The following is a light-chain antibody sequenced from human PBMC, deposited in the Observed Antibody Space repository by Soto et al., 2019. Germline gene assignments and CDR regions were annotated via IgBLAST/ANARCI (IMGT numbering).Light chain of an antibody. CDR1: SGSIANNF. Sequence: NFMLTQPHSVSASPGKTVTMSCTRSSGSIANNFVQWYQQRPGSSPTTVIYKDNQRPSGVPDRFSGSIDSSSNYASLSISGLKTEDEADYYCQSYDNNNHWVFGGGTKLTVL. V-gene: IGLV6-57*01. CDR3: QSYDNNNHWV. CDR2: KDN. J-gene: IGLJ3*02.